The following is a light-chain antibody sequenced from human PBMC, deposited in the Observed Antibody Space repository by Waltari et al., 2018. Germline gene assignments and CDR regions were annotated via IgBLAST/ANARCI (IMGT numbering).Light chain of an antibody. J-gene: IGKJ2*01. Sequence: DIVMTQSPDSLAVSLCERVTIHCRSSQTLLYNSDNKNYLAWFQQKPGQPPKLLIYWASTRESGVPDRFSGSGSGTEFTLTISSLQAADVAVYYCQQCYSTPYTFGQGTKLEIK. CDR3: QQCYSTPYT. CDR2: WAS. CDR1: QTLLYNSDNKNY. V-gene: IGKV4-1*01.